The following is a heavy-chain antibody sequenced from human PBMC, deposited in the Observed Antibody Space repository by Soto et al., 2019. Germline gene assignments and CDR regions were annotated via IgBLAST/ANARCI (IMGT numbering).Heavy chain of an antibody. J-gene: IGHJ4*02. CDR2: MYYSGSA. V-gene: IGHV4-59*01. Sequence: PSETLSLTCTVSRGSISSYYWTWIRQPPGKRLEWIGYMYYSGSASYNPSLKSRVTISVDTSKHQFSLKLSSVTAADTAVYYFARGGRGYYGSGSYRPYYFDYWGQGTLVTVSS. CDR3: ARGGRGYYGSGSYRPYYFDY. D-gene: IGHD3-10*01. CDR1: RGSISSYY.